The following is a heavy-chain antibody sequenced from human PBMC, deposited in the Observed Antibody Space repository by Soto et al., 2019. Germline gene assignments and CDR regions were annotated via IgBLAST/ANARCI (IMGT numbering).Heavy chain of an antibody. CDR2: IYHSGST. V-gene: IGHV4-4*02. D-gene: IGHD1-26*01. CDR1: GGSISSSNW. Sequence: QVQLQESGPGLVKPSWTLSLTCAVFGGSISSSNWWSWVRQPPGKGREWIGEIYHSGSTNYTPSHKSQGPISVDKTKNPFSRKLSFVPAADTAVYYSARVSGSYYYGMDVWGQGTTVTVSS. J-gene: IGHJ6*02. CDR3: ARVSGSYYYGMDV.